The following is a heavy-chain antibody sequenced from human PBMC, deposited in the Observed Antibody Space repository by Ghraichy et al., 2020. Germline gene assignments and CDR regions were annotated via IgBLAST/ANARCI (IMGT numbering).Heavy chain of an antibody. V-gene: IGHV4-61*01. J-gene: IGHJ5*02. D-gene: IGHD3-9*01. CDR2: IYYSGST. Sequence: SETLSLTCTVSGGSVSSGSYYWSWIRQPPAKGLEWIGYIYYSGSTNYNPSLKIRVTISVDTSKNQFSLKLSSVTAADTAVYYCARVSRLRSFDWLPTGVFDPWGQGTLVTVSS. CDR1: GGSVSSGSYY. CDR3: ARVSRLRSFDWLPTGVFDP.